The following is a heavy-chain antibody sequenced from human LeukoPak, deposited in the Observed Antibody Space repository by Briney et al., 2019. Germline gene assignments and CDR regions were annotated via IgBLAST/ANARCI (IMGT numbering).Heavy chain of an antibody. V-gene: IGHV3-30*18. Sequence: PGGSLRLSCAASGFTFTNYGMHWVRQAPGKGLEWVAVISYDGSNKYYADSVKGRFTISRDNSKNTLYLQMNSLRAEDTAVYYCAKEGLNIATRDFFDSWGQGTLVTVSS. J-gene: IGHJ4*02. D-gene: IGHD6-6*01. CDR3: AKEGLNIATRDFFDS. CDR1: GFTFTNYG. CDR2: ISYDGSNK.